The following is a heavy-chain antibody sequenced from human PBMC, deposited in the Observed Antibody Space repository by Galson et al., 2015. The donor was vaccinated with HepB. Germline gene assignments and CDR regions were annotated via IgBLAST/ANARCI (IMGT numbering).Heavy chain of an antibody. D-gene: IGHD4-17*01. CDR1: GFTVSSNY. CDR2: IYSGGST. CDR3: ARDPHSYFDYGDYSTAD. V-gene: IGHV3-53*04. Sequence: SLRLSCAASGFTVSSNYMSWVRQAPGKGLEWVSVIYSGGSTYYADSVKGRFTISRHNSKNTLYLQMNSLRAEDTAVYYCARDPHSYFDYGDYSTADWGQGTLVTVSS. J-gene: IGHJ4*02.